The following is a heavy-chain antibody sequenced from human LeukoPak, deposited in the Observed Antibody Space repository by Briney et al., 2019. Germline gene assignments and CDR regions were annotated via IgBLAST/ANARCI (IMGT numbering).Heavy chain of an antibody. CDR3: IREGFCGGDCPAYFDF. CDR2: IDTAGGT. CDR1: GFTFSSYD. D-gene: IGHD2-21*02. Sequence: GGSLRLSCAASGFTFSSYDMHWVRQTTGKGLEWVSAIDTAGGTYYPGSVEGRFTISRENAKNSFHLQMNSLTDADTAVYYCIREGFCGGDCPAYFDFWGRGTLVTVSS. J-gene: IGHJ2*01. V-gene: IGHV3-13*04.